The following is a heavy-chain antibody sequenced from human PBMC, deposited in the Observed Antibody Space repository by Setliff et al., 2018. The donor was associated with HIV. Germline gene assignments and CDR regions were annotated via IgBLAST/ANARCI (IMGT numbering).Heavy chain of an antibody. Sequence: SETLSLTCAVYGGSFSGNFWSWIRQPPGKGLEWIGDINHSGNTYYNPSLKSRVTISIDTSKNQFSLKLSSVIAADTAVYYCARGRDYVSGNYHYTGGGAFDIGGQGTMVTVSS. CDR1: GGSFSGNF. D-gene: IGHD3-16*02. J-gene: IGHJ3*02. V-gene: IGHV4-34*01. CDR3: ARGRDYVSGNYHYTGGGAFDI. CDR2: INHSGNT.